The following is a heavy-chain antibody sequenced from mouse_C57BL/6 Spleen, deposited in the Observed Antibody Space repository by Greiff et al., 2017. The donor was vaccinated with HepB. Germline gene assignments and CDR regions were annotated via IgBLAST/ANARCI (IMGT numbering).Heavy chain of an antibody. V-gene: IGHV1-69*01. CDR1: GYTFTSYW. D-gene: IGHD1-1*01. CDR3: AVYYGSSYSAWFAY. CDR2: IDPSDSYT. J-gene: IGHJ3*01. Sequence: VQLQQPGAELVMPGASVKLSCKASGYTFTSYWMHWVKQRPGQGLEWIGEIDPSDSYTNYNQKFKGKSTLTVDKSSSTAYMQLSSLTSEDSAVYYCAVYYGSSYSAWFAYWGQGTLVTVSA.